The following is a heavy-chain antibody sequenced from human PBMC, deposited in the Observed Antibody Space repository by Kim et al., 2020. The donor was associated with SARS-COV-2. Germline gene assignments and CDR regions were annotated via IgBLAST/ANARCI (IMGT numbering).Heavy chain of an antibody. CDR1: GYTFTSYG. D-gene: IGHD2-15*01. CDR3: ARNHITSWGVVRPFVDY. CDR2: ISAYNGNT. Sequence: ASVKVSCKASGYTFTSYGISWVRQAPGQGLEWMGWISAYNGNTNYAQKLQGRVTMTTDTSTSTAYMELRSLRSDDTAVYYCARNHITSWGVVRPFVDYWGQGTLVTVSS. V-gene: IGHV1-18*04. J-gene: IGHJ4*02.